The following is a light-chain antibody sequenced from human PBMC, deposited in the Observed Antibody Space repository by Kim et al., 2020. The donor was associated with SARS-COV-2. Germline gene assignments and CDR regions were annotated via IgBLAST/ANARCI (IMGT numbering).Light chain of an antibody. CDR2: RNN. Sequence: ELTQPPSASGAPGQRVTISCSGSSSNIGSNYVYWYQQLPGTAPKLLVYRNNQRPSGVPDRFSGSKSGTSVSLAISGLRSEDEADYYCAAWDDRLSVYVFGTGTKVTVL. CDR1: SSNIGSNY. V-gene: IGLV1-47*01. J-gene: IGLJ1*01. CDR3: AAWDDRLSVYV.